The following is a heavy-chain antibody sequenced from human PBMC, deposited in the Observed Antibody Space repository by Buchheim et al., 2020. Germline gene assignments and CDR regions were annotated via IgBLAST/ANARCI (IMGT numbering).Heavy chain of an antibody. CDR2: IYHSGST. V-gene: IGHV4-4*02. CDR1: GGSISSSNW. J-gene: IGHJ4*02. D-gene: IGHD3-3*01. CDR3: ARIPMFDFWSGNRRPYYFDY. Sequence: QVQLQESGPGLVKPSGTLSLTCAVSGGSISSSNWWSWVRQPPGKGLEWFGEIYHSGSTNYNPSLKSRVTLLVDKSKHQFSLKLSSVTAADTAVYYCARIPMFDFWSGNRRPYYFDYWGQGTL.